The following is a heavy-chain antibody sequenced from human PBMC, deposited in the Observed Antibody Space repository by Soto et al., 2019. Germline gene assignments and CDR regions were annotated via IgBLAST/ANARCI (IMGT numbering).Heavy chain of an antibody. D-gene: IGHD6-13*01. J-gene: IGHJ5*02. CDR2: ISAYNGNT. CDR1: GYTFTSYG. Sequence: AASVKVSCKASGYTFTSYGISWVRQAPGQGLEWMGWISAYNGNTNYAQKLQGRVTMTTDTSTSTAYMELRSLRSDDTAVYYCAREGLLGIAENWFDPWGQGTLVTVSS. CDR3: AREGLLGIAENWFDP. V-gene: IGHV1-18*04.